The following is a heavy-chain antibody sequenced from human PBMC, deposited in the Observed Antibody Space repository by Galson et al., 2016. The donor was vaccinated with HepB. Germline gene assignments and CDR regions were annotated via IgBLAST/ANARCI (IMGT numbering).Heavy chain of an antibody. CDR1: GFTFSSYV. CDR2: IWYDGRTE. Sequence: SLRLSCAAPGFTFSSYVMHWVRQAPGKGLEWVAVIWYDGRTEYYADSVKGRFAISRDNSGDTLYLYMNSLRVEDTAVYYCAKDRETWAPYGMEVWGQGTTVTVSS. D-gene: IGHD3-16*01. V-gene: IGHV3-33*06. J-gene: IGHJ6*02. CDR3: AKDRETWAPYGMEV.